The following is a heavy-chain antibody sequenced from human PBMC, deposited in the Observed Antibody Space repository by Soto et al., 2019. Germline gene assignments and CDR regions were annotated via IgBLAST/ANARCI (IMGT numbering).Heavy chain of an antibody. D-gene: IGHD3-3*01. Sequence: PSETLSLTCTVTGGAISGYYWTWIRQSDGEGLEWIGRIHSSGSTNYNSSLKSRVTISLDTSMNYFSLRLSSVTAADTAVYYCARGQRFSDWFDPWGQGTLVTVSS. CDR2: IHSSGST. V-gene: IGHV4-4*07. CDR3: ARGQRFSDWFDP. CDR1: GGAISGYY. J-gene: IGHJ5*02.